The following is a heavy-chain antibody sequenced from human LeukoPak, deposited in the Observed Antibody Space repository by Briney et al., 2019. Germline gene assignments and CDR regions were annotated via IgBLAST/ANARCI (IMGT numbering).Heavy chain of an antibody. CDR1: GFTFSHFG. J-gene: IGHJ3*01. CDR3: ARDRGGTYTVGGAFDV. Sequence: PGGSLRLSCAASGFTFSHFGMHWIRQAPGKGLEWVAVIFYNGGNKYYGDSVKGPFTVSRDNSKNTHDLQMNSLRAEDTGVYYCARDRGGTYTVGGAFDVWGQGILVTVSS. CDR2: IFYNGGNK. V-gene: IGHV3-30*12. D-gene: IGHD1-26*01.